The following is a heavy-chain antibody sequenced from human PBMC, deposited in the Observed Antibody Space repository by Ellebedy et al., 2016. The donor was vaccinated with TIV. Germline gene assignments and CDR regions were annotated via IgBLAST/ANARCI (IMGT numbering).Heavy chain of an antibody. CDR3: ASLRGYNYGVNPSADFDI. Sequence: ESLKISCTASGFSFSRYSINWVRQVPGKGLEWVSSISSTSSHIYYAESVKGRFTISRDNAKNSLYLQMNSLRGEDTAVYYCASLRGYNYGVNPSADFDIWGQGTMVTVSS. CDR2: ISSTSSHI. CDR1: GFSFSRYS. D-gene: IGHD5-18*01. J-gene: IGHJ3*02. V-gene: IGHV3-21*01.